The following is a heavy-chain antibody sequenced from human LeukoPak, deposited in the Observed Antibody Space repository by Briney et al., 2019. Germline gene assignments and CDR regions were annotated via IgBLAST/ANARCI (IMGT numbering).Heavy chain of an antibody. J-gene: IGHJ4*02. V-gene: IGHV1-46*01. Sequence: GASVKVSCKASGYTFTSYYMHWVRQAPGQGLEWMGIINPSGGSTSYAQKFQGRVTMTRDTSTSTVYMELSSLRSEDTAMYYCARDPGGNDGYTYYFDYWGQGTLVTVSS. CDR2: INPSGGST. CDR1: GYTFTSYY. CDR3: ARDPGGNDGYTYYFDY. D-gene: IGHD3-16*01.